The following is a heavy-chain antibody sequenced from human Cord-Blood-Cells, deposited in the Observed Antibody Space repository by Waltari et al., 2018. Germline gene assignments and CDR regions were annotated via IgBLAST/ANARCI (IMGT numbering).Heavy chain of an antibody. D-gene: IGHD3-3*01. J-gene: IGHJ3*02. V-gene: IGHV4-59*01. CDR3: ARGGAEYDFWSGYYMGAFDI. CDR2: IYYSGST. Sequence: QVQLQESGPGLVKPSETLSLTCTVSGGSISSYYWSWIRQPPGKGLEWIGYIYYSGSTNYNPSLKSRVTISVDTSKNQFSLKLSSVTAADTAVYYCARGGAEYDFWSGYYMGAFDIWGQGTMVTVSS. CDR1: GGSISSYY.